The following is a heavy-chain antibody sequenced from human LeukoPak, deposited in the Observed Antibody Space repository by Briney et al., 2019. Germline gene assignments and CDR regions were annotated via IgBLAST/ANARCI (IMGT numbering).Heavy chain of an antibody. J-gene: IGHJ4*02. CDR1: GFTFTTYS. CDR3: AKDSGGSNCAFDY. CDR2: IRNDESDK. D-gene: IGHD4-23*01. V-gene: IGHV3-30*02. Sequence: QPGGSLRLSCEASGFTFTTYSMTWVRQAPGKGLEWVTFIRNDESDKFYADSVKGRFTISRDNSKNMLYLQMNSLKPEDTAVYYCAKDSGGSNCAFDYWGQGTLVTVSS.